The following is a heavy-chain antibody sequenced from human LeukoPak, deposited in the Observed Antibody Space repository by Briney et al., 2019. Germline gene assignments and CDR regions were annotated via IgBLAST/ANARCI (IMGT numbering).Heavy chain of an antibody. J-gene: IGHJ3*02. D-gene: IGHD3-22*01. CDR3: ARDQWYYYDSSDAFDI. CDR1: GGSISSGGYY. V-gene: IGHV4-30-2*01. Sequence: SGTLSLTCAVSGGSISSGGYYWSWIRQPPGKGLEWIGYIYHSGSTYYNPSLKSRVTISVDRSKNQFSLKLSSVTAADTAVYYCARDQWYYYDSSDAFDIWGQGTIVTVSS. CDR2: IYHSGST.